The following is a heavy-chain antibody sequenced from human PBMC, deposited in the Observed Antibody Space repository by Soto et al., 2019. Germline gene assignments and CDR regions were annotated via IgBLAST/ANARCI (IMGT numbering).Heavy chain of an antibody. CDR1: GGSFIGYY. J-gene: IGHJ4*02. Sequence: QVQLQQWGAGLLKPSETLSLTCAMYGGSFIGYYLSWIRQPPGKGLEWIGEINHSGSPNYNPSLKSRVSISVDTSKNQLSLKLSSVTAADTAVYYCARGGKGMGFDYWGQGTLVTVSS. CDR3: ARGGKGMGFDY. V-gene: IGHV4-34*01. D-gene: IGHD1-26*01. CDR2: INHSGSP.